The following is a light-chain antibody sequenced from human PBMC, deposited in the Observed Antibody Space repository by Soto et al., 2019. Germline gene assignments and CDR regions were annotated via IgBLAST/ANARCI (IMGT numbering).Light chain of an antibody. V-gene: IGLV2-14*01. CDR3: SSNASSTSYV. CDR1: SIDVGGYDY. Sequence: QFALTQPASVSGSPGQSITISCTGTSIDVGGYDYVSWYQQHPGKAPKLMIYDVTNRPSGVSNRFSGSKSGNTASLTISGLQAEDEASYYCSSNASSTSYVFGTGTKVTVL. CDR2: DVT. J-gene: IGLJ1*01.